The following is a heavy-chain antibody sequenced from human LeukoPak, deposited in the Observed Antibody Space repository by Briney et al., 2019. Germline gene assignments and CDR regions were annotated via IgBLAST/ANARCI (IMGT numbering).Heavy chain of an antibody. CDR2: INRSGST. CDR3: ARGKVATRRSYYFDY. D-gene: IGHD5-12*01. Sequence: SETLSLTCVVYGGSFSDYYWSWIRQPPGKGLEWIGEINRSGSTNYNPSLKSRVTISVDTSKNQFSLKLSSVTAADTAVYYCARGKVATRRSYYFDYRGQGTLVTVSS. CDR1: GGSFSDYY. J-gene: IGHJ4*02. V-gene: IGHV4-34*01.